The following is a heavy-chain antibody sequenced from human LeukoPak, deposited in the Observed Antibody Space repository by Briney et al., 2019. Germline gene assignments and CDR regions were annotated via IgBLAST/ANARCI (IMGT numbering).Heavy chain of an antibody. V-gene: IGHV4-34*01. D-gene: IGHD2-21*01. CDR3: ARRRKVVRAGFDY. J-gene: IGHJ4*02. Sequence: PSETLSLTCAVYGGSFSGYYWSWIRQPPGKGLEWIGEINHSGSTNYNPSLKSRVTISVDTSKNQFSLKLSSVTAADTGVYYCARRRKVVRAGFDYWGQGTRVIVSS. CDR2: INHSGST. CDR1: GGSFSGYY.